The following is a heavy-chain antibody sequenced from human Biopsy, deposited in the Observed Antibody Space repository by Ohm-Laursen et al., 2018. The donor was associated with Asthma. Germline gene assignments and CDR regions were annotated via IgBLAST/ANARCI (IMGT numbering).Heavy chain of an antibody. CDR2: ISYSGST. V-gene: IGHV4-61*01. Sequence: GTLSLTCTVSGGYVSSGSYYWSWIRQPPGKGLAWVSYISYSGSTDYNPSLKSRLTISMDTSKNQFSPKLSSVTAADTAVYYCARVPTTLRYFDLWGRGNLVTVSS. CDR1: GGYVSSGSYY. D-gene: IGHD2-15*01. J-gene: IGHJ2*01. CDR3: ARVPTTLRYFDL.